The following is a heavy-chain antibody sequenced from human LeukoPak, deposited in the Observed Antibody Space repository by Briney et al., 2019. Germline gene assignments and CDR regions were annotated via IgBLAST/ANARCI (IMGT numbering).Heavy chain of an antibody. V-gene: IGHV4-59*02. D-gene: IGHD7-27*01. CDR1: GGSVSNYY. CDR3: ATRKLGNDY. CDR2: IYYTET. J-gene: IGHJ4*02. Sequence: SETLSLTCTVSGGSVSNYYWSWIRQSPGKGLEWIGYIYYTETSYNPSLKSRVTISADTSKNQFSLKLYSVTATDTAVYYCATRKLGNDYWGQGTLVTVSS.